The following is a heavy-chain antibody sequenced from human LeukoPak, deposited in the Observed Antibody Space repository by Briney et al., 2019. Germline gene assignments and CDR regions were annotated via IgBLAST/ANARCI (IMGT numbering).Heavy chain of an antibody. Sequence: GGSLSLSCAASGFTFSSYEMNWVRQAPGKGLEWVSYISSSGSTIYYADSVKGRFTISRDNAKNSLYLQMNSLRAEDTAVYYCARDSYDSSGYYFPFDYWGQGTLVTVSS. CDR1: GFTFSSYE. D-gene: IGHD3-22*01. CDR3: ARDSYDSSGYYFPFDY. V-gene: IGHV3-48*03. CDR2: ISSSGSTI. J-gene: IGHJ4*02.